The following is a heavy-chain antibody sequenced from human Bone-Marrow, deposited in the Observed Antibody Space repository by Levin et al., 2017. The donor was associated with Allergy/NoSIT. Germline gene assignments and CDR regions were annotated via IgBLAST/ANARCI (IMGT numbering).Heavy chain of an antibody. CDR2: INSDSRGI. J-gene: IGHJ4*02. D-gene: IGHD6-19*01. Sequence: EGSLRLSCSASGFTLSSYAMNWFRQAPGKGLEWVSYINSDSRGIYYADSVKGRFTISRDNAKNSVYLQMNSLRAEDTAVFYCARGDSSDWDFEDWGQGTLVTVSS. CDR3: ARGDSSDWDFED. V-gene: IGHV3-48*01. CDR1: GFTLSSYA.